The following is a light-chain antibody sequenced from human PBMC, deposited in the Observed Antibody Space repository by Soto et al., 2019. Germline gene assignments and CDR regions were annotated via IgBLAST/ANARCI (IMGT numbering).Light chain of an antibody. V-gene: IGKV1-5*03. J-gene: IGKJ4*02. CDR2: KAS. Sequence: DIQMTQSPSTLSASVGDRVTITCRASQSISSWLAWYQQKPGKAPNLLIYKASSLQSGVASRFSGSGSGTEFTLNISSVQPDDCGCYYWQQYNEKSTFGEGTKVEIK. CDR1: QSISSW. CDR3: QQYNEKST.